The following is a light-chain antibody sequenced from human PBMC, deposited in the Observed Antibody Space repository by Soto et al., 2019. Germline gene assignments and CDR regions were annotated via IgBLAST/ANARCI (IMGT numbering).Light chain of an antibody. CDR3: QQYNSYPT. J-gene: IGKJ1*01. CDR1: QSISSW. Sequence: DIQMTQSPSTLSASVGDRVTITCRASQSISSWLAWYQQKPGKAPKLLIYGVSSLESGVPSRFSGSGSGAEFTLTISSLQPDDFATYYCQQYNSYPTFGQGTKVDIK. V-gene: IGKV1-5*01. CDR2: GVS.